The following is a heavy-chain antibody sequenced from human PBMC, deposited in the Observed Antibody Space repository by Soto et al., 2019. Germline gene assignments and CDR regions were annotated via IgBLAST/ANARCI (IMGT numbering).Heavy chain of an antibody. Sequence: VGSLRLSCAASGFTFDDYAMHWVRQAPGKGLEWVSLISWDGGSTDYADSVKGRFTISIDNSKNYLYLQMNSLRVEGLASDYCAKDSSSWSYYYYGMEVWGQGTTVTVSS. J-gene: IGHJ6*02. CDR3: AKDSSSWSYYYYGMEV. D-gene: IGHD6-13*01. CDR1: GFTFDDYA. CDR2: ISWDGGST. V-gene: IGHV3-43D*04.